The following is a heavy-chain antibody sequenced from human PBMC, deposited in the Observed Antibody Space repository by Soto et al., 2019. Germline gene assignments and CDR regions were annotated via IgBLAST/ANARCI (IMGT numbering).Heavy chain of an antibody. J-gene: IGHJ6*02. V-gene: IGHV3-30-3*01. CDR1: GFTFSSYA. Sequence: LRLSCAASGFTFSSYAMHWVRQAPGKGLEWVAVISYDGSNKYYADSVKGRFTISRDNSKNTLYLQMNSLRAEDTAVYYCARDHHYGMDVWGQGTTVTVSS. CDR2: ISYDGSNK. CDR3: ARDHHYGMDV.